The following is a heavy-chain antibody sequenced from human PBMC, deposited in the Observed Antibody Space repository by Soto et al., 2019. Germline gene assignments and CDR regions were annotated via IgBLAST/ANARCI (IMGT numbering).Heavy chain of an antibody. V-gene: IGHV4-4*02. CDR1: GGSISSSNW. J-gene: IGHJ4*02. CDR2: IYHSGST. Sequence: QVQLQESGPGLVKPSGTLSLTCAVSGGSISSSNWWSWVRQPPGKGLEWIGEIYHSGSTNYNPSLTGRVTISEDRPKNHFPRRGAWGPAADRGVYFWGRDGPGGYSFTCGGGGT. CDR3: GRDGPGGYSFTC. D-gene: IGHD2-21*01.